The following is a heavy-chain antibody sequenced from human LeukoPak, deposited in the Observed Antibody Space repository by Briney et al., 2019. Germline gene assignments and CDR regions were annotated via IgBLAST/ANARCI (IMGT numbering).Heavy chain of an antibody. D-gene: IGHD6-6*01. CDR1: GFTFSSYG. J-gene: IGHJ4*02. V-gene: IGHV3-30*03. CDR3: ARASSSSHFDY. CDR2: ISYDGSNK. Sequence: GGSLRLSCAASGFTFSSYGMHWVRQAPGKGLEWVAVISYDGSNKYYADSVKGRFTISRDNSKNTLYLQMNSLRAEDTAVYYCARASSSSHFDYWGQGTLVTVSS.